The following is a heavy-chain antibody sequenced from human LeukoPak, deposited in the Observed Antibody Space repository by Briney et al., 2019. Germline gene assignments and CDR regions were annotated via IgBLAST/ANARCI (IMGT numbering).Heavy chain of an antibody. CDR1: GYTFTGYY. J-gene: IGHJ4*02. V-gene: IGHV1-2*02. D-gene: IGHD5-12*01. CDR3: ARDPSNSGYDYLYYFDY. Sequence: ASVKVSCKASGYTFTGYYMHWVRQAPGEGLEWMGWINPDNGGTNYAQKVQGRVTMTTDMSISTAYMELSRLRSDDTAVYYCARDPSNSGYDYLYYFDYWGQGTLVTVSS. CDR2: INPDNGGT.